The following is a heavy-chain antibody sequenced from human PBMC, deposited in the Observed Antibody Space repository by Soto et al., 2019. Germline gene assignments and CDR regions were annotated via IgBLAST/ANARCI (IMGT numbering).Heavy chain of an antibody. CDR3: ARANYYGSPGDFDY. CDR2: ISSSSTTI. Sequence: EVQLVESGGGLVQPGGSLRLSCAASGFTFSSYSMNWVRQAPGKGLEWVSYISSSSTTIYYADSVKGRFTISGDNAKNSLYLQMNSLRAEDTAVYYCARANYYGSPGDFDYWGQSTLVTVSS. D-gene: IGHD3-10*01. V-gene: IGHV3-48*01. J-gene: IGHJ4*02. CDR1: GFTFSSYS.